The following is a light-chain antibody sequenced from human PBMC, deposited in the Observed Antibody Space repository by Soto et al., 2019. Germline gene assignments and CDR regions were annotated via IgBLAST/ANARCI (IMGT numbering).Light chain of an antibody. CDR2: DAS. CDR3: QQRSNWQIT. V-gene: IGKV3D-20*02. Sequence: EMVLTQSPGTLSLSLGERATLSCRASQSVSSSYLAWYQQKPGQAPRLLIYDASNRVTGIPARFRGSGSGTDFTLTISSLEPDDFAVYYCQQRSNWQITFGQGTRLEIK. J-gene: IGKJ5*01. CDR1: QSVSSSY.